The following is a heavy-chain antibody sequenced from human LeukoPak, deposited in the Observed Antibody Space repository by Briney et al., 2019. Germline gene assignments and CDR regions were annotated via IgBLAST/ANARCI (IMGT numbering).Heavy chain of an antibody. Sequence: SETLSLTCTVSGGSISGGGYYWSWIRQHPGKGLEWIGYIYYSGSTYYNPSLKSRVTISVDTSKNQFSLKLSSVTAADTAVYYCVRDSGYECWYFDLWGRGTLVTVSS. J-gene: IGHJ2*01. D-gene: IGHD5-12*01. CDR3: VRDSGYECWYFDL. CDR1: GGSISGGGYY. CDR2: IYYSGST. V-gene: IGHV4-31*03.